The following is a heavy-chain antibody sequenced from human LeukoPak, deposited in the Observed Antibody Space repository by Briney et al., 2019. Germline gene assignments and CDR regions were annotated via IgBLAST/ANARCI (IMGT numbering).Heavy chain of an antibody. J-gene: IGHJ4*02. D-gene: IGHD4-17*01. CDR1: GFTFSTYA. V-gene: IGHV3-23*01. Sequence: GRSLRLSCAASGFTFSTYAMSWVRQAPGKGLEWVSGISGGGGTTYYADSVKGRFTISRDNFKNTLDLQMNSLRAEDTALYYCAKDDSHDPKSGDYDGWGQGTLVTVSS. CDR2: ISGGGGTT. CDR3: AKDDSHDPKSGDYDG.